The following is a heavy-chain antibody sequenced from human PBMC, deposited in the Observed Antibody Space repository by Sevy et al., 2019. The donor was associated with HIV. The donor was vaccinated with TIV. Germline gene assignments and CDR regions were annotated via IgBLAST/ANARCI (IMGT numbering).Heavy chain of an antibody. CDR3: VRAPNCGVGGCQQISPYCLDV. CDR2: IRNRPNSYTT. CDR1: GFTFSDHY. V-gene: IGHV3-72*01. Sequence: GGSLRLSCAASGFTFSDHYVDWVRQAPGKGLEWVGRIRNRPNSYTTENAASVKGRLTISRDDSRNAGYQQMNSLKTQDSAVYYSVRAPNCGVGGCQQISPYCLDVRVKGATVTVSS. J-gene: IGHJ6*03. D-gene: IGHD2-15*01.